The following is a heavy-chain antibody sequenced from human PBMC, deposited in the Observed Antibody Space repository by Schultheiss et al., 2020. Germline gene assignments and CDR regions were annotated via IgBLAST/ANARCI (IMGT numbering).Heavy chain of an antibody. Sequence: SETLSLTCAVYGGSFSGYYWSWIRQPPGKGLEWIGEINHSGSTDYNPSLKSRVTISVHTSKKQFSLKLSSVTAADTAVYYCGTQITKAVAGTEDAFDIWGQGTMVTVSS. J-gene: IGHJ3*02. CDR2: INHSGST. CDR3: GTQITKAVAGTEDAFDI. V-gene: IGHV4-34*01. CDR1: GGSFSGYY. D-gene: IGHD6-19*01.